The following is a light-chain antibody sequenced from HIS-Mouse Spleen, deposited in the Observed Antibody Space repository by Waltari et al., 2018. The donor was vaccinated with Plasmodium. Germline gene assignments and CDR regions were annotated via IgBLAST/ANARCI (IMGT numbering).Light chain of an antibody. J-gene: IGLJ3*02. V-gene: IGLV2-11*01. CDR3: CSYAGSYTWV. CDR2: DVS. Sequence: QSALTQPRSVSGSPGQSVTISCTGTSSDVGGYNYVSWYQQHPVKAPNLMINDVSKRPSGVPDRFSGSKSGNTASLTISGLQAEDEADYYCCSYAGSYTWVFGGGTKLTVL. CDR1: SSDVGGYNY.